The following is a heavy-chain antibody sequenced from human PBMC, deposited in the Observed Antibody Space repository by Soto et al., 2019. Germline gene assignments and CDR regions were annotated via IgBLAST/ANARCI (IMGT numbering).Heavy chain of an antibody. D-gene: IGHD6-19*01. CDR2: INPSGGSA. V-gene: IGHV1-46*01. Sequence: QVQLVQSGAEVKKPGASVKVSCKASGYTFTSYYMHWVRQAPGQGLEWMGSINPSGGSARYAQTFQGRVTMTRDTSTSTVDMELSSLRSDDTAGYYCALDGDSGDTLTNWGQGTVVTVSS. CDR3: ALDGDSGDTLTN. J-gene: IGHJ4*02. CDR1: GYTFTSYY.